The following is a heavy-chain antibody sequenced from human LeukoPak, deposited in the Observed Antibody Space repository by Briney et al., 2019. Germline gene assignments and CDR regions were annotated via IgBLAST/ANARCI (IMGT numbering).Heavy chain of an antibody. V-gene: IGHV3-30-3*01. CDR1: GFTFSNYA. Sequence: GRSLRLSCAASGFTFSNYAMHWARQAPGKGLEWVAFISHDRSNNCHADSVKGRFTISRDNSKHTLYLQMNSLTDEDTAVYYCARDLSGSYMSDYWGQGTLVTVSS. CDR3: ARDLSGSYMSDY. J-gene: IGHJ4*02. CDR2: ISHDRSNN. D-gene: IGHD3-10*01.